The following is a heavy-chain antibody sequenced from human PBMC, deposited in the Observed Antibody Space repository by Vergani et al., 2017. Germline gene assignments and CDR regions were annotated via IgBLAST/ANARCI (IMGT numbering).Heavy chain of an antibody. Sequence: EVQLLESGGGLVQPGGSLRLSCAASGFTFSTYAMTWVRQAPGKGLEWVSTISSDGGSTYYADSVKGRFTISRDNSKNTLSLQMNSLTAEDTAIYYCAKQYYDILTTGYWGQGTLVTVSS. V-gene: IGHV3-23*01. CDR3: AKQYYDILTTGY. CDR2: ISSDGGST. J-gene: IGHJ4*02. D-gene: IGHD3-9*01. CDR1: GFTFSTYA.